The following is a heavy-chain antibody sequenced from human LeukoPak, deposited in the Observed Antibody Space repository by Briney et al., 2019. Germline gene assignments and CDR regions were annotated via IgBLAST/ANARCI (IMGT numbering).Heavy chain of an antibody. V-gene: IGHV5-51*01. J-gene: IGHJ5*02. Sequence: GESLKISCKGSGYRFTIYWIGWVRQMPGRGLEWIGIIYPGDSDTRYSPSFQGQVTISADKSISTAYLQWSSLKASDTAMYYCARQGDYDFWSGYSTPNWFDPWGQGTLVTVSS. CDR1: GYRFTIYW. CDR3: ARQGDYDFWSGYSTPNWFDP. CDR2: IYPGDSDT. D-gene: IGHD3-3*01.